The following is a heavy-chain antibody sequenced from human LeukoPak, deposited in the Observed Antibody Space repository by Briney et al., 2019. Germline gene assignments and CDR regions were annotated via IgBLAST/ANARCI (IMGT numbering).Heavy chain of an antibody. J-gene: IGHJ5*02. D-gene: IGHD4-23*01. CDR2: IYYSGST. V-gene: IGHV4-39*07. Sequence: SETLSLTCTVSGGSISSSSYYWGWIRQPPGKGLEWVGSIYYSGSTYYNPSLKSRVTISVGTSKNQFSLKVTSVTAADTAVYYCARGLIVYGGRFDPWGQGTLVTVSS. CDR1: GGSISSSSYY. CDR3: ARGLIVYGGRFDP.